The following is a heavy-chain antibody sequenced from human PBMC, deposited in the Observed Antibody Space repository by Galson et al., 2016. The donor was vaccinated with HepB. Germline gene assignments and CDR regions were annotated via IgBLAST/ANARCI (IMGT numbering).Heavy chain of an antibody. V-gene: IGHV3-53*01. Sequence: SLRLSCAASGFTVSNNYMRWVRQAPGKGLEWVSTIGSGGFQHYADSVKGRFTVSRDNSRNTLYLQMDSLTADDTALYFCAREGYSSGHCGAFDIWGRGTVVAVSS. CDR1: GFTVSNNY. D-gene: IGHD6-19*01. J-gene: IGHJ3*02. CDR2: IGSGGFQ. CDR3: AREGYSSGHCGAFDI.